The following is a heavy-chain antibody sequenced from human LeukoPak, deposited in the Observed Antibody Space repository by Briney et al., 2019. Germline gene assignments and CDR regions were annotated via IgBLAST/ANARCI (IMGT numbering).Heavy chain of an antibody. J-gene: IGHJ4*02. Sequence: GGSLRLSCAASGFTFSSYGMHWVRQAPGKGLEWVAVISYDGSNKYYADSVKGRFTISRDNSKNTLYLQMNSLRAEDTAVYYCAGRPLYGDYGPEGMNWGQGTLVTVSS. CDR3: AGRPLYGDYGPEGMN. CDR2: ISYDGSNK. CDR1: GFTFSSYG. D-gene: IGHD4-17*01. V-gene: IGHV3-30*03.